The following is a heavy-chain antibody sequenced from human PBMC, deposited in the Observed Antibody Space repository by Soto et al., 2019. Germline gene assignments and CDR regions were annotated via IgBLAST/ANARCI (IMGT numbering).Heavy chain of an antibody. D-gene: IGHD6-13*01. J-gene: IGHJ4*02. CDR3: AKVSSSWSTFDY. CDR2: ISASGGNT. V-gene: IGHV3-23*01. Sequence: GGSLRLSCAASGFTFSSYGMHWVRQAPGKGLEWVSVISASGGNTYYADSAKGRFTISRDNSKSTLYLQMNSLRAEDTAVYYCAKVSSSWSTFDYWGQGTLVTVSS. CDR1: GFTFSSYG.